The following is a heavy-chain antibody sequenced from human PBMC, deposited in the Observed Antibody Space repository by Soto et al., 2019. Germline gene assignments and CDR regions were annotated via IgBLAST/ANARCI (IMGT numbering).Heavy chain of an antibody. Sequence: QVQLVESGGGVVQPGRSPRLSCAASGFTFSSFAMHWVRQAPGKGLEWGAVISDDGAKKYYADSVKGRFTISRDNSKNTLYLQMNSLRAEDTALYYCARDLSNTIPSYYYHGMDVWGQGTTVTVSS. CDR3: ARDLSNTIPSYYYHGMDV. J-gene: IGHJ6*02. CDR2: ISDDGAKK. D-gene: IGHD2-2*01. CDR1: GFTFSSFA. V-gene: IGHV3-30-3*01.